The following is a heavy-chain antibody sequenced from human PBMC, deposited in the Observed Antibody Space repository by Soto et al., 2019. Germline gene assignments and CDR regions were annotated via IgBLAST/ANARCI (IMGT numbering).Heavy chain of an antibody. CDR2: IDPDDSYI. CDR1: GYSFNCYW. D-gene: IGHD3-16*01. CDR3: ARRLGAITGDY. J-gene: IGHJ4*02. V-gene: IGHV5-10-1*01. Sequence: XEYLKIPWKGCGYSFNCYWINWLRQMPGKGLEWMGRIDPDDSYINYSPSFQGHVTISADKSISTAYLQWSSLKASDTAIYYCARRLGAITGDYWGPGTLVTVSS.